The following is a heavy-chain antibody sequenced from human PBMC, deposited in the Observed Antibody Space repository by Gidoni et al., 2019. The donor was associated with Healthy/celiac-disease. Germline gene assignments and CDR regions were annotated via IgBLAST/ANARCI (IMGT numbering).Heavy chain of an antibody. D-gene: IGHD2-15*01. J-gene: IGHJ3*02. CDR3: GAMGGGSTVVTRDAFDI. V-gene: IGHV4-34*01. CDR2: INHSGST. Sequence: QVQLQQWGAGLLKPSETLSLTCAVYGGSFSGYYWSWIRQPPGKGLEWIGEINHSGSTNYNPSLKSRVTISVDTSKNQFSLKLSSVTAADTAVYYCGAMGGGSTVVTRDAFDIWGQGTMVTVSS. CDR1: GGSFSGYY.